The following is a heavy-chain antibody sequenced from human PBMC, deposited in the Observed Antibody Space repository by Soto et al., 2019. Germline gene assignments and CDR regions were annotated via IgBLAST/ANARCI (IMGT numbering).Heavy chain of an antibody. CDR3: AKRGSMITFGGPPRYYFDY. CDR2: ISGSGGST. V-gene: IGHV3-23*01. Sequence: PGGSLRLSCAASGFTFSSYAMSWVRQAPGKGLEWVSAISGSGGSTYYADSVKGRFTISRDNSKNTLYLQMNSLRAEDTAVYYYAKRGSMITFGGPPRYYFDYWGQGTLVTVSS. J-gene: IGHJ4*02. CDR1: GFTFSSYA. D-gene: IGHD3-16*01.